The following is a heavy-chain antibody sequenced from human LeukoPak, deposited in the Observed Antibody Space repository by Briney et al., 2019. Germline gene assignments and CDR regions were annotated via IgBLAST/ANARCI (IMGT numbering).Heavy chain of an antibody. J-gene: IGHJ4*02. CDR1: GFAFSSYA. V-gene: IGHV3-23*01. CDR2: ISGSGGST. Sequence: GGSLRLSCAASGFAFSSYAMSWVRQAPGKGLEWVSAISGSGGSTYYADSVKGRFTISRDNSKNTLYLQMNSLRAKDTAVYYCAKGRIVGATRPFYFDYWGQGTLVTVSS. CDR3: AKGRIVGATRPFYFDY. D-gene: IGHD1-26*01.